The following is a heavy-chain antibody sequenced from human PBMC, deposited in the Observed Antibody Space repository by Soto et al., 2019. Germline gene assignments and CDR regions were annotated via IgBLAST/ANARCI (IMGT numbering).Heavy chain of an antibody. CDR1: GYTFTSYD. CDR2: MNPNSGNT. V-gene: IGHV1-8*01. CDR3: ASSNDILNGYTDYYYMDV. Sequence: APVKVSCKASGYTFTSYDINWVRQATGQGLEWMGWMNPNSGNTGYAQKFQGRVTMTRNTSISTAYMELSSLRSEDTAVYYCASSNDILNGYTDYYYMDVWGKVTTVTVSS. J-gene: IGHJ6*03. D-gene: IGHD3-9*01.